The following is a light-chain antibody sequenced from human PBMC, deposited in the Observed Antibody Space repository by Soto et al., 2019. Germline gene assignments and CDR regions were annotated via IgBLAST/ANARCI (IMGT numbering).Light chain of an antibody. V-gene: IGKV3-15*01. CDR1: QSVGNN. J-gene: IGKJ4*01. CDR2: ATS. CDR3: QQYGDWPLT. Sequence: EIVVTQSPATLSVSPGERATLSCRASQSVGNNFAWYQQKPGQAPRLLIFATSTRATGVPARFSGSGSGTEFTITISSLQSEGFAVYYCQQYGDWPLTFGGGAKVEIE.